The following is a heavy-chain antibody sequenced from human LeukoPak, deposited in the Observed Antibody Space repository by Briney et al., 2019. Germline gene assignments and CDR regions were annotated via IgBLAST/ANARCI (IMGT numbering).Heavy chain of an antibody. CDR1: GYSISSGYY. V-gene: IGHV4-38-2*01. J-gene: IGHJ4*02. D-gene: IGHD1-26*01. Sequence: SETLSLTCAVFGYSISSGYYWGWIRQPPGKGLEWIGSIYHSGGTSYNPSLKSRVTISVDTSKKQFSLKLSSVTAADTAVYYCARVSGSNYYYDYWGQGTLVTVSS. CDR3: ARVSGSNYYYDY. CDR2: IYHSGGT.